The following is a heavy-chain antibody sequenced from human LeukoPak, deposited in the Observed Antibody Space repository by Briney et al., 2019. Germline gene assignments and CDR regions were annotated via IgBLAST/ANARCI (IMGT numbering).Heavy chain of an antibody. Sequence: GGSLRLSCAASGFTFSGSAMHWVRQASGKGLEWVGRIRSKANSYATAYAASVKGRFTISRDDSKNTAYLQMNSLKTEDTAVYYCQVVGHDAFDIWGQGTMVTVSS. CDR1: GFTFSGSA. CDR2: IRSKANSYAT. J-gene: IGHJ3*02. D-gene: IGHD1-26*01. V-gene: IGHV3-73*01. CDR3: QVVGHDAFDI.